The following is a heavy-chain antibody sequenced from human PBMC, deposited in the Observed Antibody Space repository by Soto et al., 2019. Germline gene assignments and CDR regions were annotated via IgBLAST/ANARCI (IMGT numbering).Heavy chain of an antibody. V-gene: IGHV3-30*18. D-gene: IGHD3-10*01. CDR1: GFTFSSYG. Sequence: SGGSLRLSCAASGFTFSSYGMHWVRQAPGKGLEWVAVISYDGSNKYYADSVKGRFTISRDNSKNTLYLQMNSLRAEDTAVYYCAKTSSVLLWFGELDGMDVWGQGTTVTVSS. CDR3: AKTSSVLLWFGELDGMDV. CDR2: ISYDGSNK. J-gene: IGHJ6*02.